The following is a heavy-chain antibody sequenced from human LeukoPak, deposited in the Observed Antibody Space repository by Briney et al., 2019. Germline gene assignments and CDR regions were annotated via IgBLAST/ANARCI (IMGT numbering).Heavy chain of an antibody. CDR1: GVSFSGYY. Sequence: SETLSLTCAVYGVSFSGYYWSWIRQPPGKGLEWIGEINHSGSTNYNPSLKSRVTISVDTSKNQSSLKLSSVTAADTAVYYCARGASYYDSSGYNYWGQGTLVTVSS. CDR2: INHSGST. J-gene: IGHJ4*02. V-gene: IGHV4-34*01. CDR3: ARGASYYDSSGYNY. D-gene: IGHD3-22*01.